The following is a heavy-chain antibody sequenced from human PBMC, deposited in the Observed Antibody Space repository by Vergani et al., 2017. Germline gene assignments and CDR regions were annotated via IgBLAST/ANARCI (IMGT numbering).Heavy chain of an antibody. CDR2: INWNSDSI. D-gene: IGHD6-13*01. V-gene: IGHV3-9*01. CDR1: GFTFDDYA. J-gene: IGHJ2*01. CDR3: VKDIAASGNYWYFDL. Sequence: EVQLVESGGGLVQPGRSLRLSCAASGFTFDDYAMQWVRQAPGKGLEWVSGINWNSDSIAYADSVKGRFTISRDNAKNSLYLQMNSLRAEDTALYYCVKDIAASGNYWYFDLWGRGILVTVSS.